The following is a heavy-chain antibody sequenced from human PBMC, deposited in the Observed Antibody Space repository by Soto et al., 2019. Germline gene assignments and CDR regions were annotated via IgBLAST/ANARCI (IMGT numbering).Heavy chain of an antibody. V-gene: IGHV3-21*01. CDR3: ARSPSSYYFDY. J-gene: IGHJ4*02. Sequence: EVQLVESGGGLVKPGGSLRLSCAASGFTFSSYSMNWVRQAPGKGLEWVSSISSSGSSIYYADSVKGRFTISRDNAKNSRYLQRNSLRAEDTAVYDCARSPSSYYFDYWGQGTLVTVSS. CDR2: ISSSGSSI. CDR1: GFTFSSYS. D-gene: IGHD6-6*01.